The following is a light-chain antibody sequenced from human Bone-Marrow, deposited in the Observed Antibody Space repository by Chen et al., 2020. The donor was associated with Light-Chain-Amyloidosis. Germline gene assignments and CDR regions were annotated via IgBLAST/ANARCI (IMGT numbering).Light chain of an antibody. V-gene: IGKV1-9*01. CDR2: AAA. J-gene: IGKJ1*01. Sequence: IQLTQSPSSPSASVGDTVTIPCRASQDITGSLAWYQQKPGKAPKVLIYAAATLQSGVPSRFSGGVSGTEFTLTISSLQPEDLATYFCQQFNTYPPWTFGQGTKVDLK. CDR1: QDITGS. CDR3: QQFNTYPPWT.